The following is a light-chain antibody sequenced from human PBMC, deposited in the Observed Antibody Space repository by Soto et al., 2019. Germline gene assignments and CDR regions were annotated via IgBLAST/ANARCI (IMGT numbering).Light chain of an antibody. J-gene: IGKJ4*01. Sequence: EIVLTQSPGTPSLSPGERATLSCRASQSVSSSYLAWYQKKPGQAPRLLIYGASSRATGIPDMFSGSGSGTDFTLTISRLEPEDFAVYYCQQYGSSPTFGGGTKVEIK. CDR3: QQYGSSPT. V-gene: IGKV3-20*01. CDR2: GAS. CDR1: QSVSSSY.